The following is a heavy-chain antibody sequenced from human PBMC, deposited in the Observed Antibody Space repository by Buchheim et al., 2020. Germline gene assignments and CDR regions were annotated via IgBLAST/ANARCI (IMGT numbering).Heavy chain of an antibody. Sequence: QVQLVQSGAEVKKPGASVKVSCKASGYTFTSFYMHWVRQAPGQGLEWMGIINPSGGSTGYAQKFQGRVSMTRDTSTSTVYMELSSLRSEDTAVYYCARERTYSSGWYVPAGVRGMDVWGQGTT. D-gene: IGHD6-19*01. CDR1: GYTFTSFY. V-gene: IGHV1-46*01. CDR2: INPSGGST. CDR3: ARERTYSSGWYVPAGVRGMDV. J-gene: IGHJ6*02.